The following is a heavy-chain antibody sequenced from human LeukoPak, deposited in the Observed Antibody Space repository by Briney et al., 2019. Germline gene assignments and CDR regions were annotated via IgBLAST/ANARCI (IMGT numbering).Heavy chain of an antibody. D-gene: IGHD1-26*01. CDR1: GFTFSNYA. V-gene: IGHV3-23*01. CDR2: ISGSGGGT. J-gene: IGHJ4*02. CDR3: AKAGQWELRYSFDF. Sequence: GGSLRLSCAASGFTFSNYAMHWVRQAPGERLEWLSAISGSGGGTFYADSVKGRFSISRDNSKNTLYLQMDRLRAEDTAVYYCAKAGQWELRYSFDFWGQGTLVSVSS.